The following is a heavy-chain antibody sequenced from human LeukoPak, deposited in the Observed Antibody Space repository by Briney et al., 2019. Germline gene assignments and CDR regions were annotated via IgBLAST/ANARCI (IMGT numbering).Heavy chain of an antibody. D-gene: IGHD6-6*01. V-gene: IGHV3-48*03. CDR1: GFTFSSYE. CDR2: ISSSGSTI. J-gene: IGHJ6*03. CDR3: ARGSSSSYYYYMDV. Sequence: TGGSLRLSCAASGFTFSSYEMNWVRQAPGKGLEWVSYISSSGSTIYYADSVKGRFTISRDNAKNSLYLQMNSLRAEDTAVYYCARGSSSSYYYYMDVWGKGTTVTVSS.